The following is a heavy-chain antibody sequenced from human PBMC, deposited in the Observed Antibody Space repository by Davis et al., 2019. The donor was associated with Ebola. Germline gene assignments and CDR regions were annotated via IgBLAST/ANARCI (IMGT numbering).Heavy chain of an antibody. CDR2: ISYDGSNK. Sequence: PGGSLRLSCAASGFTFSSYAMHWVRQAPGKGLEWVAVISYDGSNKYYADSVKGRFTISRDNSKNTLYLQMNSLRAEDTAVYYCARDVTQPLYSSSWYWYFDLWGRGTLVTVSS. V-gene: IGHV3-30*04. D-gene: IGHD6-13*01. CDR1: GFTFSSYA. J-gene: IGHJ2*01. CDR3: ARDVTQPLYSSSWYWYFDL.